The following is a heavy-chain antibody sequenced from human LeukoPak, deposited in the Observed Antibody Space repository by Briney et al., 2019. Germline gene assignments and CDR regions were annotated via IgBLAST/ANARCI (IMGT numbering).Heavy chain of an antibody. D-gene: IGHD3-3*01. CDR2: IYPGDSDT. Sequence: GESLKISCKGSGYSFTSYWIGWVRQMPGKGLEWMGIIYPGDSDTRYSPSFQGQVTISADKSISTAYLQWSSLKASDTAMYYCARLGYYDFWSGYYRYYYYMDVWGKGTTVTVSS. V-gene: IGHV5-51*01. CDR3: ARLGYYDFWSGYYRYYYYMDV. J-gene: IGHJ6*03. CDR1: GYSFTSYW.